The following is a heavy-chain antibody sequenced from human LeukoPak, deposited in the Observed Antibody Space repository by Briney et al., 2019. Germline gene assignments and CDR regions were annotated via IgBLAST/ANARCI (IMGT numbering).Heavy chain of an antibody. Sequence: GGSLRLSCAASGFTVSSNYMSWVRQAPGKGLEWVSVIYSGGSTYYADSVKGRFTISRDNSKNTLYLQMNSLRAEDTAVYYCARLEENYNFWSGMGAFDYWGQGTLVTVSS. CDR3: ARLEENYNFWSGMGAFDY. CDR2: IYSGGST. V-gene: IGHV3-53*01. J-gene: IGHJ4*02. CDR1: GFTVSSNY. D-gene: IGHD3-3*01.